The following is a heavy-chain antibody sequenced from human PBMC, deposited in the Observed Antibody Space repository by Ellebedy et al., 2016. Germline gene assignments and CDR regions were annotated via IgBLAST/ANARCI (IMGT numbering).Heavy chain of an antibody. CDR2: INPNSGGT. J-gene: IGHJ3*02. CDR3: ARGDYYDSTDAFDI. Sequence: ASVKVSCXASGYTFTGYYMHWVRQAPGQGLEWMGWINPNSGGTNYAQKFQGWVTMTRDTSISTAYMELSRLRSDDTAVYYCARGDYYDSTDAFDIWGQGTMVTVSS. CDR1: GYTFTGYY. D-gene: IGHD3-22*01. V-gene: IGHV1-2*04.